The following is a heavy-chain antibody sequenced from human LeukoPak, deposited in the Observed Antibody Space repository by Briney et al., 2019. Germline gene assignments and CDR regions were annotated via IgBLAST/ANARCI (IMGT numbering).Heavy chain of an antibody. CDR1: GGSISSYY. CDR3: ARRFSGSYGVYYFDY. Sequence: SETLSLTCTVSGGSISSYYWSWIRQPPGKGLEWIGYIYYSGSTNYNPSLKSRVTISVDTSKNQFSLKLSSVTAADTAVYYCARRFSGSYGVYYFDYWGQGTLVVVSS. CDR2: IYYSGST. D-gene: IGHD1-26*01. V-gene: IGHV4-59*08. J-gene: IGHJ4*02.